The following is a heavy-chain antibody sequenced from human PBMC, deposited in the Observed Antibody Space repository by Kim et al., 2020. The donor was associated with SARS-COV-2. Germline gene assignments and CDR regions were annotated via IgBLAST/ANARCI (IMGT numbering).Heavy chain of an antibody. V-gene: IGHV4-31*03. J-gene: IGHJ5*02. CDR3: ARDQQYQLLSLGWFDP. CDR2: IYYSGST. CDR1: GGSISSGGYY. D-gene: IGHD2-2*01. Sequence: SETLSLTCTVSGGSISSGGYYWSWIRQHPGKGLEWIGYIYYSGSTYYNPSLKSRVTISVDTSKNQFSLKLSSVTAADTAVYYCARDQQYQLLSLGWFDPWGQGTLVTVSS.